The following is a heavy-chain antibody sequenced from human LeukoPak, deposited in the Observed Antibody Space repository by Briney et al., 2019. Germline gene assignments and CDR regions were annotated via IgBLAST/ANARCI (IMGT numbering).Heavy chain of an antibody. CDR2: IYYSGST. Sequence: SETLSLTCTVSGGSISSSSYYWGWIRQPPGTGLEWIGSIYYSGSTYYNPSLKSRVTISVDTSKNQFSLKLSSVTAADTAVYYCASFNYYGSGSYRDYWGQGTLVTVSS. D-gene: IGHD3-10*01. CDR1: GGSISSSSYY. J-gene: IGHJ4*02. V-gene: IGHV4-39*01. CDR3: ASFNYYGSGSYRDY.